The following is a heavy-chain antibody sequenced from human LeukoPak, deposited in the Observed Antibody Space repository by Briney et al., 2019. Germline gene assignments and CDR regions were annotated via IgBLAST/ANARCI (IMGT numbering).Heavy chain of an antibody. J-gene: IGHJ3*02. D-gene: IGHD5-18*01. Sequence: SETLSLTCTVSSDSISSYYWSWLRQPPGKGLEWIGYIHYSGSTNYNPSLKSRVTISVDTSKNQFSLKLSSVTAADTAVYYCARGRGGYSYADDAFDIWGQGTVVTVSS. CDR3: ARGRGGYSYADDAFDI. CDR1: SDSISSYY. V-gene: IGHV4-59*01. CDR2: IHYSGST.